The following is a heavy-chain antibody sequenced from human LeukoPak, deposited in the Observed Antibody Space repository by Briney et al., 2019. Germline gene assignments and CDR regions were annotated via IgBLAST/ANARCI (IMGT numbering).Heavy chain of an antibody. Sequence: GGSLRLSCAASGFTFSSYGMSWVRQAPGKGLEWVSAISGSGGSTYYADSVKGRFTISRDNSKNTLYLQMNSLRAEDTAVYYCAKSRPRPWGSSSPFDYWGQGTLVTVSS. CDR3: AKSRPRPWGSSSPFDY. V-gene: IGHV3-23*01. CDR1: GFTFSSYG. D-gene: IGHD6-6*01. J-gene: IGHJ4*02. CDR2: ISGSGGST.